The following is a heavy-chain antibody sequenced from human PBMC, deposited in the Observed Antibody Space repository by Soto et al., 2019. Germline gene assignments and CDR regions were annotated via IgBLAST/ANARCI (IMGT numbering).Heavy chain of an antibody. CDR3: AHCRGGVASF. J-gene: IGHJ4*02. CDR1: GFSLSTRDVG. V-gene: IGHV2-5*02. CDR2: VYWDDSK. Sequence: QITLNESGPTLVKPTQTLTLTCTFSGFSLSTRDVGVGWIRQPPGEALEWLGVVYWDDSKTYSPSLEGRLTIPKDTSKTQVVLRMPKRDPVEPAPFSFAHCRGGVASFWGQGTLVTVSS. D-gene: IGHD2-2*01.